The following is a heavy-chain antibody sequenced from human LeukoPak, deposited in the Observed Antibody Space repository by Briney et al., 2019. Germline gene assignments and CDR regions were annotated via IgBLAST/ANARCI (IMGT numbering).Heavy chain of an antibody. D-gene: IGHD3-16*01. J-gene: IGHJ6*02. V-gene: IGHV1-46*01. CDR3: ASLSRASYYYYGMDV. Sequence: ASVKVSCKASGYTFTSYYMHWVRQAPGQGLEWMGIINPSGGSTSYAQKFQGRVTMTRNTSISTAYMELSSLRSEDTAVYYCASLSRASYYYYGMDVWGQGTTVTVSS. CDR2: INPSGGST. CDR1: GYTFTSYY.